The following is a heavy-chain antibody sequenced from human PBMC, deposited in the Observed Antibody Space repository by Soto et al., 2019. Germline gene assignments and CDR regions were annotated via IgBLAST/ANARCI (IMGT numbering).Heavy chain of an antibody. V-gene: IGHV1-18*01. Sequence: ASVKVSCKASGYTFTSYGISWVRQAPGQGLEWMGWISAYNGNTNYAQKLQGRVTMTTDTSTSTAYMELRSLRSDDTAVYYCASSGLRSDYYYYGMDVWGQGTTVTVSS. CDR1: GYTFTSYG. J-gene: IGHJ6*02. CDR3: ASSGLRSDYYYYGMDV. CDR2: ISAYNGNT. D-gene: IGHD4-17*01.